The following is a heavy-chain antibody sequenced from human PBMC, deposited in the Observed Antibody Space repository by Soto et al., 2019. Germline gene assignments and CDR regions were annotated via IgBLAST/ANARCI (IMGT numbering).Heavy chain of an antibody. D-gene: IGHD3-3*01. CDR3: AREWRNYFDS. CDR2: IYSDGST. J-gene: IGHJ4*02. V-gene: IGHV3-66*01. CDR1: GFAVSDNY. Sequence: EVQVVESGGGLVQPGGSLRLSCAASGFAVSDNYMSWVRQAPGKGLEWVSFIYSDGSTYYADSVKGRFTISRDNSENTVSLQMSSLRVDDTAIYYCAREWRNYFDSWGRGTLVTVSS.